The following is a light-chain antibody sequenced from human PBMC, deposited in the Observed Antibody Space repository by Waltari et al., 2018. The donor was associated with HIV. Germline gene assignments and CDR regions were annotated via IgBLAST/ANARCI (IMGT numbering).Light chain of an antibody. CDR1: HDISTW. V-gene: IGKV1D-16*01. CDR2: AAS. Sequence: DIQMTQSPSSLSASVGDRVTITCRASHDISTWLAWYQQKPEKAPKSLIYAASNLQSGVPSRFSSSGSGTDFTLTISSLQPEDFATYYCQQYNAYPLTFGGGTKVEIK. CDR3: QQYNAYPLT. J-gene: IGKJ4*01.